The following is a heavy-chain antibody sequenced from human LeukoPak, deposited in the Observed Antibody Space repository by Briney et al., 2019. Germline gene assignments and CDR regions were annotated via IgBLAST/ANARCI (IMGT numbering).Heavy chain of an antibody. J-gene: IGHJ4*02. CDR2: IKQDGSEK. Sequence: GGSLRLSCAASGIILSSYWMSWVRQAPGKGLEWVANIKQDGSEKYYVDSVKGRFTISRDNAKNSLYLQMNSLRAEDTAVYYCARADYDYVWGSYRQYYFDSWGQGTLVTVSS. CDR3: ARADYDYVWGSYRQYYFDS. V-gene: IGHV3-7*01. CDR1: GIILSSYW. D-gene: IGHD3-16*02.